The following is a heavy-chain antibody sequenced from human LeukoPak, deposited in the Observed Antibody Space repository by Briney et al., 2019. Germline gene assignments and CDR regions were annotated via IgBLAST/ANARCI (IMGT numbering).Heavy chain of an antibody. J-gene: IGHJ4*02. CDR1: GFTFSSYS. CDR2: ISSSSSTI. V-gene: IGHV3-48*01. CDR3: ARKFGGNYGYFDY. D-gene: IGHD4-23*01. Sequence: GGSLRLSCAASGFTFSSYSMNWVRQAPGKGLEWVSYISSSSSTIYYADSVKGRFTISRDNAKNSLYLQMNSLRAEDTAVYYCARKFGGNYGYFDYWGQGTLVTVSS.